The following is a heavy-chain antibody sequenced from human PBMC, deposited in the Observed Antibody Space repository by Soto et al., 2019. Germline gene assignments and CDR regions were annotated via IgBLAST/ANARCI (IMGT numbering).Heavy chain of an antibody. J-gene: IGHJ4*02. CDR1: GFTFSSYA. D-gene: IGHD1-26*01. CDR2: ISYDGSNK. CDR3: ARATTHDLAWALRYYFDY. V-gene: IGHV3-30-3*01. Sequence: HPGGSLRLSCAASGFTFSSYAMHWVRQAPGKGLEWVTVISYDGSNKYYADSVKGRFTISRDNSKNTLYLQMNSLRAEDTAVYYCARATTHDLAWALRYYFDYWGQGTLVTVSS.